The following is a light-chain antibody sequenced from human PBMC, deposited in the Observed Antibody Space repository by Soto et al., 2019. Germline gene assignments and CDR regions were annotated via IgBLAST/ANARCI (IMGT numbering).Light chain of an antibody. Sequence: YVLSQPATVSGSPGQSVAISCTGTGSDIGFYNYVSWYQQHPGKAPKLMIYDVNNRPSGVSNRFSASKSGITASLTISGLQAEDEADYYCSSYTGSSALYVFGTGTKVTVL. CDR2: DVN. CDR3: SSYTGSSALYV. J-gene: IGLJ1*01. CDR1: GSDIGFYNY. V-gene: IGLV2-14*03.